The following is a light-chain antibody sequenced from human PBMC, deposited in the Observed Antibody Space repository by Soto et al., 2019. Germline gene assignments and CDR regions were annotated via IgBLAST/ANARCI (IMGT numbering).Light chain of an antibody. V-gene: IGLV2-14*01. CDR1: SSDVGGYKY. Sequence: QSALTQPASVSGSPGQSITISCTGTSSDVGGYKYVSWYQLHPGKAPKLMIHEVSERPSGVSNRFSGSKSGNTASLTISGLQAEDEADYYCASYASDVTYVFGSGTKVTVL. CDR2: EVS. CDR3: ASYASDVTYV. J-gene: IGLJ1*01.